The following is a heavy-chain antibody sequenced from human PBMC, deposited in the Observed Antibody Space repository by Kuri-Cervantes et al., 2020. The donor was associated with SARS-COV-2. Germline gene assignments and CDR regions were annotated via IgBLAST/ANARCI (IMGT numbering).Heavy chain of an antibody. CDR3: ARIIVGATYYDYYYYMDV. D-gene: IGHD1-26*01. CDR2: IYYSGST. V-gene: IGHV4-39*01. CDR1: GGSISSSSYY. J-gene: IGHJ6*03. Sequence: GSLSLTCTVSGGSISSSSYYWGWIRQPPGKGLEWIGSIYYSGSTYYNPSLKSRVTISVDTSKNQFSLKLSSVTAADTAVYYCARIIVGATYYDYYYYMDVWGKGTTVTVSS.